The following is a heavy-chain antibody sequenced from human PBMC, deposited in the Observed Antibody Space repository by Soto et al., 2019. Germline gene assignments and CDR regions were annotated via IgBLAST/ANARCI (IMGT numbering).Heavy chain of an antibody. CDR3: VRGLYTGYEWGDH. J-gene: IGHJ4*02. CDR2: MNPNRGNT. CDR1: GYTFISYD. V-gene: IGHV1-8*01. D-gene: IGHD5-12*01. Sequence: VQLVQSGAEVKKPGASVKVSCKASGYTFISYDINWVRQAPEQGLEWMGWMNPNRGNTDYAQKFQGRVTMTRNTSITTAYMELRSLTSEDTAVYFCVRGLYTGYEWGDHWGQGTLITVSS.